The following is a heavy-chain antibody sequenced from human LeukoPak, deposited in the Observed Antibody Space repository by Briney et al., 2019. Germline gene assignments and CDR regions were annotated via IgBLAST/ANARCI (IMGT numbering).Heavy chain of an antibody. CDR2: ISSSGSTI. Sequence: PGGSLRLSCAASGFTFSSYEMNWVRQAPGKGLEWVSYISSSGSTIYYADSVKGRFTISRDNAKNSLYLQMNSLRAEDTAVYYCATLFGVAAIDYWGQRTLVTVSS. CDR3: ATLFGVAAIDY. D-gene: IGHD3-3*01. J-gene: IGHJ4*02. CDR1: GFTFSSYE. V-gene: IGHV3-48*03.